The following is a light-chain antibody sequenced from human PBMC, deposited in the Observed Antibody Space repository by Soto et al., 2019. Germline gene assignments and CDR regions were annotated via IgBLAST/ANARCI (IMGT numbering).Light chain of an antibody. J-gene: IGLJ2*01. Sequence: QSALTQPASVSGSPGQSITMSCTGTSSDVGTYNLVSWYQQHPGRAPKLVIYEGNKRPSGISNRFSASKSGNTASLTISGLQAGDEADYYCCSYAGRNTLVFGGGTKLTVL. CDR2: EGN. CDR1: SSDVGTYNL. V-gene: IGLV2-23*01. CDR3: CSYAGRNTLV.